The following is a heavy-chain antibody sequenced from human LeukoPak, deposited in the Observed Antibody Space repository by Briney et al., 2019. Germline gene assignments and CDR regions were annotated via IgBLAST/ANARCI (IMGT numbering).Heavy chain of an antibody. CDR2: ISYDGSNK. CDR1: GFTFSSYG. CDR3: AKDDPRDGYNDAFDI. V-gene: IGHV3-30*18. D-gene: IGHD5-24*01. Sequence: GGSLRLSCAASGFTFSSYGMHWVRQAQGKGMEWGAVISYDGSNKYYADSVKGRFTISRDNSKNTLYLQINSLRAEDTAVYYCAKDDPRDGYNDAFDIWGQGTMVTVSA. J-gene: IGHJ3*02.